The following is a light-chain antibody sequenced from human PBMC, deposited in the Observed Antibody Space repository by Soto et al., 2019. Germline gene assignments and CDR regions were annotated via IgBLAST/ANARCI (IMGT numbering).Light chain of an antibody. CDR1: QSVSSY. CDR2: DAS. Sequence: EIVLTQSPATLSLSPGERATLSCRASQSVSSYLAWYQQKPGQAPRRLIDDASNRTTGIPARFSGGGSGTDFRLTISSLEPQDFAVYYWQQSFNGPGFTFGQGTKLEIK. J-gene: IGKJ2*01. CDR3: QQSFNGPGFT. V-gene: IGKV3-11*01.